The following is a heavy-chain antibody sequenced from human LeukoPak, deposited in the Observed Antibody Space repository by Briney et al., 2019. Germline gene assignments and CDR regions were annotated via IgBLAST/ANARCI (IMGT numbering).Heavy chain of an antibody. J-gene: IGHJ5*02. CDR2: IYTSGST. CDR1: GGSISSYY. Sequence: SETLSLTCTVSGGSISSYYWSWIRQPAGKGLEWIGRIYTSGSTNYNPSLKSRVTMSVDTSKNQFSLKLSSVTAADTAVYYCARDQEGQLANWFDPWGQGTLVTVSS. D-gene: IGHD6-6*01. CDR3: ARDQEGQLANWFDP. V-gene: IGHV4-4*07.